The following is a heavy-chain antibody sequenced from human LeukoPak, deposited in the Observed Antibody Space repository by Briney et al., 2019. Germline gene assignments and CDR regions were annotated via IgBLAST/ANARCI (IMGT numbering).Heavy chain of an antibody. D-gene: IGHD3-10*01. J-gene: IGHJ4*02. CDR1: GLSLSTGGVG. CDR3: AHRRRSGDYFDF. V-gene: IGHV2-5*01. CDR2: IYSNDDE. Sequence: SGPTLVKPTQTLTLTCTFSGLSLSTGGVGVGWVRQPPGKALEWLALIYSNDDERYSPSLKSRLTITKDTSKNQVVLTVTNMDPVDTGTYYCAHRRRSGDYFDFWGQGTLATVSS.